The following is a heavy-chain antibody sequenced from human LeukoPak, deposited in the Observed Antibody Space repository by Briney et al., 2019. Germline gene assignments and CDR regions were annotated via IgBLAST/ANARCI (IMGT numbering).Heavy chain of an antibody. Sequence: ASVKVSCKASGYPLINYYMNWVRKPPGKGLGWMGIINPSGGSTSYAQKFQGRVTMTRDTSTSTVYMELSSLRSEDTAVYYCARDESTSILWWWGQGTLVTVSS. CDR1: GYPLINYY. V-gene: IGHV1-46*01. J-gene: IGHJ1*01. CDR2: INPSGGST. D-gene: IGHD2-21*01. CDR3: ARDESTSILWW.